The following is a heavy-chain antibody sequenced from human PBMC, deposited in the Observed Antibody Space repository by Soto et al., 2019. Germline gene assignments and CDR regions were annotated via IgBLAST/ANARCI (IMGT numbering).Heavy chain of an antibody. D-gene: IGHD6-6*01. V-gene: IGHV3-23*01. CDR3: ARATSSSTLSAFDI. J-gene: IGHJ3*02. Sequence: EVQLLESGGGLVQPGGSLRLSCAASGFTFSSYAMSWVRQAPGKGLEWVSAISGSGGSTYYADSVKDRFTISRDNSKNKLYLKMNSLRAEDTAVYYCARATSSSTLSAFDIWGQGTMVTVSS. CDR1: GFTFSSYA. CDR2: ISGSGGST.